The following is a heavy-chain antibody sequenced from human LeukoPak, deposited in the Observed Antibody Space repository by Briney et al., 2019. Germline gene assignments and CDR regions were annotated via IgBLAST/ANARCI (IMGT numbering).Heavy chain of an antibody. V-gene: IGHV1-3*03. Sequence: ASVKVSCKASGYTFTNYAMHWVRQAPGQRLEWMGWINGGNGNTKYSQEFQGRVTITRDTPASTAYMEVSSLRSEDMAVYYCARARYETRIWPKSRYDYYYYMDVWGKGTTVTVSS. D-gene: IGHD3-3*01. CDR1: GYTFTNYA. CDR2: INGGNGNT. CDR3: ARARYETRIWPKSRYDYYYYMDV. J-gene: IGHJ6*03.